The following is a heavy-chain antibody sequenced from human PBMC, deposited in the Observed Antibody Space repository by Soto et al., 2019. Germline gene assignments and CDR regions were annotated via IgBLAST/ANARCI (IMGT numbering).Heavy chain of an antibody. Sequence: QVQLVQSGAEVKKPGASVKVSFKASGYTFTSYGFSWVRQAPGQGLEWMGWINAYNTYTDYAQNLQGRVTMTTDRSTSTAYIELRSLRSDDTAVYYCARDDSSGPGRFDPWGQGTLVTVSS. CDR3: ARDDSSGPGRFDP. V-gene: IGHV1-18*01. J-gene: IGHJ5*02. D-gene: IGHD3-22*01. CDR1: GYTFTSYG. CDR2: INAYNTYT.